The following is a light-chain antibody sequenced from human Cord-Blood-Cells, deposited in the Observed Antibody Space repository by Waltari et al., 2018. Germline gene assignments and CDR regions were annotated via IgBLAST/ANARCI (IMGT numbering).Light chain of an antibody. J-gene: IGLJ1*01. CDR1: SPNTRAGYD. V-gene: IGLV1-40*01. Sequence: QSVLTQPPSVSGAPGQRVTISCTRSSPNTRAGYDVHWYQQLPGTAPKLLIYGNSNRPSGVPDRFSGSKSGTSASLAITGLQAEDEADYYCQSYDSSLSAVFGTGTKVTVL. CDR2: GNS. CDR3: QSYDSSLSAV.